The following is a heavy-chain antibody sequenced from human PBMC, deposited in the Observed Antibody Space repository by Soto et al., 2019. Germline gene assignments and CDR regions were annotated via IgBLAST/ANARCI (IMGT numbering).Heavy chain of an antibody. CDR1: GFTFSSYW. CDR2: IKQDGSEK. D-gene: IGHD6-13*01. J-gene: IGHJ3*02. Sequence: EVQLVESGGGLVQPGGSLRLSCAASGFTFSSYWMSWVRQAPGKGLEWVANIKQDGSEKYDVDSVKGRFTNSRDNAKNSLYLQMNSLRAEDTAVYYCARAASSSWFQSLGGSAFDIWGQGTMVTVSS. V-gene: IGHV3-7*05. CDR3: ARAASSSWFQSLGGSAFDI.